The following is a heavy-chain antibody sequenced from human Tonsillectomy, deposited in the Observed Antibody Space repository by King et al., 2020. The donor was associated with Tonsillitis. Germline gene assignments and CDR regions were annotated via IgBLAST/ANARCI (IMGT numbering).Heavy chain of an antibody. CDR3: ARDISASAIQYYFDY. Sequence: QLVQSGAEVKKPGASVKVSCKASGYTFTGYYMHWVRQAPGQGLEWMGWINPNSGGTNYAQKFQGRVTMTRDTSISTAYMALSRLRSDDTAVYYCARDISASAIQYYFDYWGQGTLVTVSS. CDR2: INPNSGGT. D-gene: IGHD6-25*01. J-gene: IGHJ4*02. V-gene: IGHV1-2*02. CDR1: GYTFTGYY.